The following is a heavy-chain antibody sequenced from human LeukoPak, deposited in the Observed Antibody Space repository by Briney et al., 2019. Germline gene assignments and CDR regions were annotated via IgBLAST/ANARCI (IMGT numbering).Heavy chain of an antibody. J-gene: IGHJ5*02. CDR3: AKGCSTTKCSSGPAFDP. Sequence: PGGSLRFSCAASGFTFSSYAMSWVRQAPGKGLEWVSGISGGGTATYYADSVKGRFTTSRDNSKNTLFLQMNSLRAEDTAVYYCAKGCSTTKCSSGPAFDPWGQGTLVTVSS. CDR1: GFTFSSYA. D-gene: IGHD2-2*01. CDR2: ISGGGTAT. V-gene: IGHV3-23*01.